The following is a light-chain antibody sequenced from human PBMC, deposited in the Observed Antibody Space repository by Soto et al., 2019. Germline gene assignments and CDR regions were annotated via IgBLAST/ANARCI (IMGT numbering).Light chain of an antibody. CDR2: ANG. Sequence: QSVLTQPPSVSGAPGQRVTISCAGSSSNIGAGYDVHWYQQFPGSGPKLLVYANGNRPSGVPDRFSGSKSGTSASLAITGLPGEDGADYYCQSYDSRLSGYVFGSGTKLTVL. V-gene: IGLV1-40*01. CDR1: SSNIGAGYD. CDR3: QSYDSRLSGYV. J-gene: IGLJ1*01.